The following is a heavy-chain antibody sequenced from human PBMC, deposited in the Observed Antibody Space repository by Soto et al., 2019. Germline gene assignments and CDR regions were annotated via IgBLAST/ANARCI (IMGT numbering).Heavy chain of an antibody. Sequence: QVQLVESGGGVVQPGRSLRLSCAASGFTLSNYGMHWVRQGPGEGLEWVAVIWSGGSNKYYADSVKGRFTISRDNSKNTLYLQMNSLRAEDTAVYYCARALQYQNWLDPWGQGTLVTVSS. D-gene: IGHD4-4*01. J-gene: IGHJ5*02. CDR1: GFTLSNYG. CDR3: ARALQYQNWLDP. CDR2: IWSGGSNK. V-gene: IGHV3-33*01.